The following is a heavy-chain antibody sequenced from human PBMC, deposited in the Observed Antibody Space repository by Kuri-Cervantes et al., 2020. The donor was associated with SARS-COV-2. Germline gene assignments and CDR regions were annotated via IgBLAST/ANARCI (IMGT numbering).Heavy chain of an antibody. CDR3: ARASGYDFWSGYNYYYYYMDV. J-gene: IGHJ6*03. CDR1: GFTFSSYS. D-gene: IGHD3-3*01. Sequence: GESLKISCAASGFTFSSYSMNWVRQAPGKGLEWVSSIGSSSSYIYYADSVKGRFTISRDNAKNSLYLQMNSLRAEDTAVYYCARASGYDFWSGYNYYYYYMDVWGKGTTVTVSS. V-gene: IGHV3-21*01. CDR2: IGSSSSYI.